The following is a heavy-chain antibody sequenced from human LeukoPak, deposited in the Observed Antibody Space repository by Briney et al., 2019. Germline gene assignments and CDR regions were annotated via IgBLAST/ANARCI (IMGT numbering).Heavy chain of an antibody. V-gene: IGHV3-30*02. CDR1: GFTFSSYG. Sequence: GGSLRLSCAASGFTFSSYGMHWVRQAPGKGLEWVTFIRYDGSNKYYADSVKGRFTTSRDNSKNTLYLQMNSLRAEDTAVFYCAREGIDKLLWFGGGRHYYYMDVWGNGTTVTVSS. J-gene: IGHJ6*03. CDR3: AREGIDKLLWFGGGRHYYYMDV. D-gene: IGHD3-10*01. CDR2: IRYDGSNK.